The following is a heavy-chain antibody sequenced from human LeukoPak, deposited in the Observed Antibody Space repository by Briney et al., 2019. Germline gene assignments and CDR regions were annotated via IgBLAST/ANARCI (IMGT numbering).Heavy chain of an antibody. V-gene: IGHV4-31*03. CDR1: GGSISGGGYY. D-gene: IGHD2-2*01. CDR2: IYYSAST. J-gene: IGHJ6*03. CDR3: ARSYCSSTSCPPYYYYYMDV. Sequence: PSETLSLTCTVSGGSISGGGYYWSWPGQHPGQGLESVGNIYYSASTYYNPSLKSRVTIAVDTSKNQFSLKLSSVTAADTAVYYCARSYCSSTSCPPYYYYYMDVWGKGTTVTVSS.